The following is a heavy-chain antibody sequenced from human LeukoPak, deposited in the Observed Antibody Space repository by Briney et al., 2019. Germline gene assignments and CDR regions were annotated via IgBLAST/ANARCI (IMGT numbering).Heavy chain of an antibody. V-gene: IGHV4-39*07. CDR1: GGSISSSSYY. CDR2: IYYSGST. CDR3: ARLPRGGWFDP. J-gene: IGHJ5*02. Sequence: SETLSLTCTVSGGSISSSSYYWGWIRQPPGKGLEWIGSIYYSGSTYYNPSLKSRVTISVDTSKNQFSLKLSSVTAADTAVYYCARLPRGGWFDPWGQGTLVTVSS.